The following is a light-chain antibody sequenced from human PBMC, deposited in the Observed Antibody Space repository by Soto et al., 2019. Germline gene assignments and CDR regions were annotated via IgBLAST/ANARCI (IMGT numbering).Light chain of an antibody. V-gene: IGKV3-11*01. CDR3: QQRTDWPLT. CDR2: DAS. CDR1: QSVNRY. Sequence: EVVLTQSPATLSLSPGERATLSCRASQSVNRYLAWYQQRPGQAPRLLIYDASNRATGIPARFSGSGSGTDFTLTISSLEPDDFALYYCQQRTDWPLTFGGGTKVEI. J-gene: IGKJ4*01.